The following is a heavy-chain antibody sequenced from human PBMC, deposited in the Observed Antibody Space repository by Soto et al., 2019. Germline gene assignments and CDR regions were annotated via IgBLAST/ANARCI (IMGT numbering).Heavy chain of an antibody. CDR1: GFTFYNYA. D-gene: IGHD2-8*01. V-gene: IGHV3-23*01. CDR2: ISGGGDGT. CDR3: AKKGLGSLATYCTTGDCHYAFDV. J-gene: IGHJ3*01. Sequence: EVQLLESGGGLVRPGGSLRLSCAASGFTFYNYAMNWVRQAPGKGLESVSTISGGGDGTYYADSVKGRCTISRDNSRNTVYLQMNSLRAEDTAVYYCAKKGLGSLATYCTTGDCHYAFDVWGQGTLVTVSS.